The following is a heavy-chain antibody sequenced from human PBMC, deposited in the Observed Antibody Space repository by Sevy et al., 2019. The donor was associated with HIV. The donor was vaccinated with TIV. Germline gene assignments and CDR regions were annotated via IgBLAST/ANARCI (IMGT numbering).Heavy chain of an antibody. CDR1: GYTFTSYD. J-gene: IGHJ4*02. D-gene: IGHD6-13*01. V-gene: IGHV1-8*01. CDR2: MNPNSGNT. CDR3: ARGIAAAGEGDY. Sequence: ASVKVSCKASGYTFTSYDINWVRQATGQGLEWMGWMNPNSGNTGYALKFQGRVTMTRNTSISTAYMELSSLRSEDTAVYYCARGIAAAGEGDYWGQGTLVTVSS.